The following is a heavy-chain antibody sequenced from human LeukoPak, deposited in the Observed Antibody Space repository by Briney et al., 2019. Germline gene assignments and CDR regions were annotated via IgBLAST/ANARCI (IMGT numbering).Heavy chain of an antibody. CDR2: IYYSGST. D-gene: IGHD3-22*01. V-gene: IGHV4-59*12. CDR3: ARDRYYYDSSGSHNWFDP. CDR1: GGSISSYY. Sequence: SETLSLTCTVSGGSISSYYWSWIRQPPGKGLEWIGYIYYSGSTNYNPSLKSRVTISVDTSKNQFSLKLSSVTAADTAVYYCARDRYYYDSSGSHNWFDPWGQGTLVTVSS. J-gene: IGHJ5*02.